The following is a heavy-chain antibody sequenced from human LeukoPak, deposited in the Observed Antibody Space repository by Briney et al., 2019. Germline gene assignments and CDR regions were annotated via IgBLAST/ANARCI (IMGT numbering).Heavy chain of an antibody. V-gene: IGHV3-9*01. D-gene: IGHD2-15*01. CDR2: ISWNSGSI. J-gene: IGHJ6*02. CDR1: GFTFDDYA. CDR3: AKVVGYGMDV. Sequence: TGGSLRLSCAASGFTFDDYAMHWVRQAPGKGLEWVSGISWNSGSIGYADSVKGRFTISRDNSKNTLYLQMNSLRAEDTAVYYCAKVVGYGMDVWGQGTTVTVSS.